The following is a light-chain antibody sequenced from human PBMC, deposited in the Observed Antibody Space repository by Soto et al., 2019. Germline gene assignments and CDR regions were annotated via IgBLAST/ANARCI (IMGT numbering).Light chain of an antibody. CDR3: QQSYITPRT. V-gene: IGKV1-39*01. CDR1: QSISSN. J-gene: IGKJ1*01. CDR2: AAS. Sequence: DIQMTQSPSSLSASVGDRVTITCLASQSISSNLHWYQHKPGRAPKLLINAASSLQTGVPSRFSGSGSGTYFTLTITSLQPEDFATYYCQQSYITPRTFGQGTKVEIK.